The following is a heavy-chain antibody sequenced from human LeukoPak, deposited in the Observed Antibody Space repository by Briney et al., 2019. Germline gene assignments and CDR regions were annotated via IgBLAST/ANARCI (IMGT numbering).Heavy chain of an antibody. D-gene: IGHD6-19*01. J-gene: IGHJ4*02. CDR1: GFTASSNY. V-gene: IGHV3-53*01. CDR3: ARTIAMTGIDYFDQ. CDR2: MYSDGSA. Sequence: PGGSLRLSCAASGFTASSNYMSWVRQAPGKGLEWVSVMYSDGSAYYADSVKGRFTISRDNSKNRLFLQMNSLRAEDTAVYFCARTIAMTGIDYFDQWGQGTLVTVS.